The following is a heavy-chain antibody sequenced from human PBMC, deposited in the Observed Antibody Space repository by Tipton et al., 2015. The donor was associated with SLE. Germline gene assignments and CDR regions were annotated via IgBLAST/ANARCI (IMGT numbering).Heavy chain of an antibody. J-gene: IGHJ3*02. D-gene: IGHD2-2*01. CDR1: GYRFDLYW. CDR2: IYPGDFRT. CDR3: ARGKISTSLDAFDI. Sequence: QSGAEVKKPGASVKVSCKASGYRFDLYWIGWVRQMPGKGLEWVAGIYPGDFRTTYSPAFQGQVTVSADKSVGSAYLQWSSLKASDTAVYYCARGKISTSLDAFDIWGQGTMVTVSS. V-gene: IGHV5-51*01.